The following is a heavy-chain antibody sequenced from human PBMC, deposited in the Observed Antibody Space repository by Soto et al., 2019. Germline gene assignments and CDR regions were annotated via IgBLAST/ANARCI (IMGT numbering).Heavy chain of an antibody. Sequence: QVQLQQWGAGPLRPLETLSLTCGVSGGSFSGYYWAWIRQSPGKGLEWIGEINDRGSINYNPSLKSRVISSVYTSKNHYSLNLRSVTAADTAVYYCARESHDILTGPPWVWYFDLWGRGTLVTVSS. CDR3: ARESHDILTGPPWVWYFDL. D-gene: IGHD3-9*01. CDR1: GGSFSGYY. V-gene: IGHV4-34*01. CDR2: INDRGSI. J-gene: IGHJ2*01.